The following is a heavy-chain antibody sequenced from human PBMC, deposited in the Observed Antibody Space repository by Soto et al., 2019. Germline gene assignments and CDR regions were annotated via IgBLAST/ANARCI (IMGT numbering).Heavy chain of an antibody. Sequence: EVLLVESGGGLAKPGESLRLSCAASGFTFTTYTMTWVRQAPGKGLEWVSVISSRSGSSKYYADSVKGRFTISRDNAKNSLYLQMNSLSADDTATYYCARKGVSNLDYWGQGTLVTVSS. CDR3: ARKGVSNLDY. V-gene: IGHV3-21*04. D-gene: IGHD2-8*01. J-gene: IGHJ4*02. CDR2: ISSRSGSSK. CDR1: GFTFTTYT.